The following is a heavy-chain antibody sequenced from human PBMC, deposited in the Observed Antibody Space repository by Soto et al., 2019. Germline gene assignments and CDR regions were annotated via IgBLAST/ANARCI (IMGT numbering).Heavy chain of an antibody. J-gene: IGHJ4*02. CDR1: GFTFSSYG. Sequence: GGSLRLSCAASGFTFSSYGMHWVRQAPGKGLEWVAVISYDGSNKYYADSVKGRFTISRDNSKNTLYLQMNSLRAEDTAVYYCAKDAVGIAARLDYWGQGTLVTVSS. V-gene: IGHV3-30*18. CDR3: AKDAVGIAARLDY. D-gene: IGHD6-6*01. CDR2: ISYDGSNK.